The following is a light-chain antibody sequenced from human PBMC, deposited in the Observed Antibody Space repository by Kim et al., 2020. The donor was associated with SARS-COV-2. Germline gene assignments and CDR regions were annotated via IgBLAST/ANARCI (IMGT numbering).Light chain of an antibody. V-gene: IGLV2-14*03. Sequence: GQSIPISCTGTSSDVGGYNYVSWYQHHPGKVPKLMIYDVTKRPSGVSNRFSGSKSGNTASLTISGLQPEDEADYYCSSFPSSTTLVFGGGTQLTVL. CDR2: DVT. CDR3: SSFPSSTTLV. J-gene: IGLJ2*01. CDR1: SSDVGGYNY.